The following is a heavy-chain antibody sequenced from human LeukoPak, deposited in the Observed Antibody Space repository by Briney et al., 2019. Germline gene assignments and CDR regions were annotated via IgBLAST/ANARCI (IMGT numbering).Heavy chain of an antibody. Sequence: GGSLRLSCAASGFTVSSHHMSWVRQAPGKGLEWVSVIVGGGTTYYADSVRGRFIISRDNSKNTVYLQMNSLRAEDTAVYYCARDGSQRPTWDWGQGTLVTVSS. V-gene: IGHV3-53*01. D-gene: IGHD7-27*01. J-gene: IGHJ4*02. CDR1: GFTVSSHH. CDR2: IVGGGTT. CDR3: ARDGSQRPTWD.